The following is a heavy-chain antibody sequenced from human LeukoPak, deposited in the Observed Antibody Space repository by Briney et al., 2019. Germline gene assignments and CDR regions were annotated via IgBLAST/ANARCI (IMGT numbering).Heavy chain of an antibody. Sequence: WETLSLTCTVSGGSISSYYWSWIRQPPGKGLEWIGYIYYSGSTNYNPSLKSRVTISVDTSKNQFSLKLSSVTAADTAVYYCAREKSELLAYYMDVWGKGTTVTVSS. CDR2: IYYSGST. V-gene: IGHV4-59*01. D-gene: IGHD1-26*01. J-gene: IGHJ6*03. CDR3: AREKSELLAYYMDV. CDR1: GGSISSYY.